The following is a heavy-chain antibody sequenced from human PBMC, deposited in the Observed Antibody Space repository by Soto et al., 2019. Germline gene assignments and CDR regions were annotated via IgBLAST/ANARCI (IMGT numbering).Heavy chain of an antibody. CDR3: ARDYLWFGDLGYFDY. J-gene: IGHJ4*02. V-gene: IGHV1-18*01. CDR2: ISAYNGNT. Sequence: GASVKVSCKASGYTFTSYGISWVRQAPGQGLEWMGWISAYNGNTNYAQKLQGRVTMTTDTSTSTAYMELRSLRSDDTAVYYCARDYLWFGDLGYFDYWGQGTLVTVSS. CDR1: GYTFTSYG. D-gene: IGHD3-10*01.